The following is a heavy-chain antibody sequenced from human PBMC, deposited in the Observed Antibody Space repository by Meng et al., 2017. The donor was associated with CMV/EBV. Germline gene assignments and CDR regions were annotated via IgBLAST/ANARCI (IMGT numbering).Heavy chain of an antibody. CDR2: ISSSGSTI. Sequence: GGSLRLSCAASGFTFSDYYMSWIRKAPGKGLEWVSYISSSGSTIYYADSVKGRLTISRDNANNSLYLQMNSLRAEDTAVYYCARALCGGDCYSYYYYYGMDVWGQGTTVTV. D-gene: IGHD2-21*01. V-gene: IGHV3-11*04. CDR3: ARALCGGDCYSYYYYYGMDV. J-gene: IGHJ6*02. CDR1: GFTFSDYY.